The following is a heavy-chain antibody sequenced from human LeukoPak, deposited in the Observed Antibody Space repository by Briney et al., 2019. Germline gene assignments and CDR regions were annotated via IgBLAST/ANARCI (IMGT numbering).Heavy chain of an antibody. Sequence: KVSCKASGYTFTSYWIGWVRQMPGKGLEWMGIIYPGDSDTRYSPSFQGQVTISADKSISTAYLQWSSLKASDTAMYYCARLTTGWFDPWGQGTLVTVSS. J-gene: IGHJ5*02. CDR1: GYTFTSYW. D-gene: IGHD4-11*01. CDR3: ARLTTGWFDP. CDR2: IYPGDSDT. V-gene: IGHV5-51*01.